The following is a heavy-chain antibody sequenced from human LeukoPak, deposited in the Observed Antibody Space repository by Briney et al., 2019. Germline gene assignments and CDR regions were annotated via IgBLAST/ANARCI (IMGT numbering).Heavy chain of an antibody. CDR1: GFTFSSYA. D-gene: IGHD4-11*01. Sequence: GGSLRLSCAASGFTFSSYAMSWVRQAPGKGLEWVLAISGSGGSTYYADSVKGRFTISRDNSKNTLYLQMNSLRAEDTAVYYCAKAQFLGYSNSYYFDYWGQGTLVTVSS. CDR2: ISGSGGST. V-gene: IGHV3-23*01. J-gene: IGHJ4*02. CDR3: AKAQFLGYSNSYYFDY.